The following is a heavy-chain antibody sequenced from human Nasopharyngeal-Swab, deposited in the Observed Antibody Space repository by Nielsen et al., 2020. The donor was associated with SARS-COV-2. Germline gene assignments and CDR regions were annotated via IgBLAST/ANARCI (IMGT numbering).Heavy chain of an antibody. Sequence: GGSLRLSCAASGFTFSSYAMSWVRQAPGKGLEWVSSICGSGGSTYYADSVKGRFTISRDNSKNTLYLQMHNLRAEDTAVYYCETSGTWCSGDTCNMWFFDYWGQGTLVTVSS. J-gene: IGHJ4*02. CDR1: GFTFSSYA. V-gene: IGHV3-23*01. CDR3: ETSGTWCSGDTCNMWFFDY. CDR2: ICGSGGST. D-gene: IGHD2-15*01.